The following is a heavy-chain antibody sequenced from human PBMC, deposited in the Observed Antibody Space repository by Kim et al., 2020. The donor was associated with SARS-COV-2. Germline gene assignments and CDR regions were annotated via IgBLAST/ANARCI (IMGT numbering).Heavy chain of an antibody. CDR1: GYTFTSYA. CDR2: INAGNGNT. V-gene: IGHV1-3*01. Sequence: ASVKVSCKASGYTFTSYAMHWVRQAPGQRLEWIGWINAGNGNTKYSQKFQGRVTITRDTSASTAYMELSSLRSEDTAVYYCARVTTMVRSRYYYYYGMDVWGQGTTVTVSS. J-gene: IGHJ6*02. D-gene: IGHD3-10*01. CDR3: ARVTTMVRSRYYYYYGMDV.